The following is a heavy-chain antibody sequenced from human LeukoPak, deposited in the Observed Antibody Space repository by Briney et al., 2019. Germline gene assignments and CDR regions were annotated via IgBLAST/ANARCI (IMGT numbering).Heavy chain of an antibody. D-gene: IGHD6-19*01. CDR1: GYTFTGYY. CDR3: ARGAGTQHYYYYYYMDV. J-gene: IGHJ6*03. V-gene: IGHV1-2*02. CDR2: INPNSGGT. Sequence: ASVKVSCKASGYTFTGYYMHWVRQAPGQGLEWMGWINPNSGGTNYAQKFQGRVTMTRDTSISTAYMELSRLRSDDTAVYYWARGAGTQHYYYYYYMDVWGKGTTVTVSS.